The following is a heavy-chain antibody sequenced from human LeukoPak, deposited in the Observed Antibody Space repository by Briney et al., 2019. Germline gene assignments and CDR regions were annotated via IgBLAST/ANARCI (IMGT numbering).Heavy chain of an antibody. V-gene: IGHV4-4*07. CDR2: IFTSGIT. Sequence: SETLSLTCTVSGGSISIYYWNWIRQPAGKGLEWIGRIFTSGITNYDPSLKSRVTMSVDTSKNQFSLNLSSVTAADTAVYYCARESSGNFYNPLGYMDVWGKGTTVTVSS. CDR1: GGSISIYY. D-gene: IGHD3-10*01. J-gene: IGHJ6*03. CDR3: ARESSGNFYNPLGYMDV.